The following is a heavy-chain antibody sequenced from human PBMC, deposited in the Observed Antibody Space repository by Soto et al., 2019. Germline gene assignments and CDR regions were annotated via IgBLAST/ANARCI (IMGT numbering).Heavy chain of an antibody. CDR2: IYYSGST. D-gene: IGHD2-8*01. V-gene: IGHV4-31*03. Sequence: SETLSLTCTVSGGSISSGGYYWSWIRQHPGKGLEWIGYIYYSGSTYYNPSLKSRVTLSLATSKNNFSLKLTSVTAADTAVYYCARTIYCLNGVCSPLFGMDVRGQGITVTVSS. CDR3: ARTIYCLNGVCSPLFGMDV. CDR1: GGSISSGGYY. J-gene: IGHJ6*02.